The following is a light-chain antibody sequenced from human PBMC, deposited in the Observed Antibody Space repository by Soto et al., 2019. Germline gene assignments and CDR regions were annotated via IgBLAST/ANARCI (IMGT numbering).Light chain of an antibody. CDR1: QSVSSKY. J-gene: IGKJ3*01. CDR3: QQDGASVS. Sequence: IVLTQSPGTLSLSPGDRATLSCRASQSVSSKYFAWYQQKAGQAPRLLVYGASSRATGVPERFSGSGSGTDFTLTISRLEPEDLAVYYCQQDGASVSFGPGTKVEIK. V-gene: IGKV3-20*01. CDR2: GAS.